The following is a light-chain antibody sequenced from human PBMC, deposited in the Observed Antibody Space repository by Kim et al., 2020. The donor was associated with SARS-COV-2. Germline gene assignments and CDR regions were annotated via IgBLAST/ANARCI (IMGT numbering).Light chain of an antibody. CDR3: SSYTSSSTVV. CDR2: DVS. Sequence: GQSITISCTGTSSDVGGYNYVSWYQQHPDKAPKLMIYDVSNRPSGVSNRFSGSKSGNTASLTISGLQAEDEADYYCSSYTSSSTVVFGGGTKLTVL. J-gene: IGLJ2*01. V-gene: IGLV2-14*03. CDR1: SSDVGGYNY.